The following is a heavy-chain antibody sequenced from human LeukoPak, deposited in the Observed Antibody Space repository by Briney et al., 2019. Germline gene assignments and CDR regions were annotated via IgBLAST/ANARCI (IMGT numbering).Heavy chain of an antibody. V-gene: IGHV4-38-2*02. D-gene: IGHD1-26*01. Sequence: SETLSLTCTVSGYSISSGYYWGWIRQPPGKGLEWIGSIYHSGRTFYNPSLKSRVTISVDTSKNQFSLKLSSVTAADTAVYYCARETVGSHALGYNWFDPWGQGTLVTVSS. CDR3: ARETVGSHALGYNWFDP. CDR1: GYSISSGYY. J-gene: IGHJ5*02. CDR2: IYHSGRT.